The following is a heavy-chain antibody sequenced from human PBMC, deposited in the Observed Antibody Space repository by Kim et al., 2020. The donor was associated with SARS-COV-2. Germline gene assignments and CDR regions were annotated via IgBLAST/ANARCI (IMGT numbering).Heavy chain of an antibody. J-gene: IGHJ3*02. D-gene: IGHD3-22*01. Sequence: SVKVSCKASGGTFSSYAISWVRQAPGQGLEWMGGIIPIFGTANYAQKFQGRVTITADESTSTAYMELSSLRSEDTAVYYCARKADGSGYSLGAFDIWGLGTMVTVSS. V-gene: IGHV1-69*13. CDR1: GGTFSSYA. CDR3: ARKADGSGYSLGAFDI. CDR2: IIPIFGTA.